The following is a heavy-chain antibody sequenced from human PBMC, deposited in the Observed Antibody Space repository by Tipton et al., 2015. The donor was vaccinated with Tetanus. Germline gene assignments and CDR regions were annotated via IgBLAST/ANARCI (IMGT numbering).Heavy chain of an antibody. V-gene: IGHV3-33*01. J-gene: IGHJ6*01. D-gene: IGHD1-1*01. Sequence: SLRLSCAASGFIFDNYALHWVRQAPGKGLQWLAVIWDDGSNQYYEESMKGRFTISRDNAKNTVYLQMNSLRAEDTAVYFCARRSLTNYGLDVWGQGAPVTVSS. CDR3: ARRSLTNYGLDV. CDR1: GFIFDNYA. CDR2: IWDDGSNQ.